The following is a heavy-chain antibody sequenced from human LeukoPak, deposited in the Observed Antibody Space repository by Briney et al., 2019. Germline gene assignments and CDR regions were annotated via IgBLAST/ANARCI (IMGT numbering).Heavy chain of an antibody. CDR2: MNPNSGNT. D-gene: IGHD6-25*01. V-gene: IGHV1-8*03. J-gene: IGHJ4*02. Sequence: GASVKVSCKASGYTFTSYDINWVRQATGQGLEWMGWMNPNSGNTGYAQKFQGRVTITRNTSISTAYMELSSLRSEDTAVYYCARELNQAAYFDYWGQGTLVTVSS. CDR1: GYTFTSYD. CDR3: ARELNQAAYFDY.